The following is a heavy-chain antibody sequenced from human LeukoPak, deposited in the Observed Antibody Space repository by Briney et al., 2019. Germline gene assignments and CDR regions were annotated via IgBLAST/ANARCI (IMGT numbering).Heavy chain of an antibody. V-gene: IGHV1-8*01. CDR2: MNPSSGNT. CDR3: ARLMVRGVIAN. CDR1: GYTFTTYD. J-gene: IGHJ4*02. D-gene: IGHD3-10*01. Sequence: ASVRVSCKASGYTFTTYDFNWVRQATGQGLEWMGWMNPSSGNTGYAQNFQGRVTMTTDTSTSTAYMELRSLRSDDTAVYYCARLMVRGVIANWGQGTLVTVSS.